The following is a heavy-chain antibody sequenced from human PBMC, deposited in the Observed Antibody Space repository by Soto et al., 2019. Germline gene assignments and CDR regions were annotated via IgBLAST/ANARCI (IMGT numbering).Heavy chain of an antibody. Sequence: SVKVSCKASGVTFSSYAISWVRQAPGQGLEWMGGIIPIFGTANYAQKFQGRVTITADESTSTAYMELSSLRPEDTAVYYCARASSSTPGFAPWGRGAVVTVSS. D-gene: IGHD6-13*01. CDR3: ARASSSTPGFAP. CDR1: GVTFSSYA. CDR2: IIPIFGTA. J-gene: IGHJ5*02. V-gene: IGHV1-69*13.